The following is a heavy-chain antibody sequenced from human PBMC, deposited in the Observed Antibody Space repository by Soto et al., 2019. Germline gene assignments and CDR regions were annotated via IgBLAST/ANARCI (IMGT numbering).Heavy chain of an antibody. V-gene: IGHV2-5*02. Sequence: TLVNPTQTLTLTCTFSGFSLSTSGVGVGWIRQPPGKALEWLALIYWDDDKRYSPSLKCRLTITKDTSKNQVVLTMTNMDPVDTATYYCAHSPDYDFWSRHLHFDYWGQGTLVTVSS. CDR2: IYWDDDK. J-gene: IGHJ4*02. D-gene: IGHD3-3*01. CDR3: AHSPDYDFWSRHLHFDY. CDR1: GFSLSTSGVG.